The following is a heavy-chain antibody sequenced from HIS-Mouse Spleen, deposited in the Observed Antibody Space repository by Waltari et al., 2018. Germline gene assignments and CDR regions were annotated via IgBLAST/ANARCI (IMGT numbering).Heavy chain of an antibody. Sequence: QVQLVQSGAEVKKPGASVKVSCKASGYTFTSYHINWVRQATGQGLEWMGWMHPKSGNTGYAQKFQGRVTMTRNTSISTAYMELSSLRAEDTAVYYCARRDPYMGDIWGQGTMVTVSS. D-gene: IGHD2-2*02. J-gene: IGHJ3*02. CDR1: GYTFTSYH. CDR2: MHPKSGNT. V-gene: IGHV1-8*01. CDR3: ARRDPYMGDI.